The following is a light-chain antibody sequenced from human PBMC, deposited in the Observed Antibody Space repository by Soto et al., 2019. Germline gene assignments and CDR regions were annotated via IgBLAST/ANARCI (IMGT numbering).Light chain of an antibody. CDR3: QKRSNWPPYT. V-gene: IGKV3-11*01. CDR2: DAS. J-gene: IGKJ2*01. CDR1: QNIANY. Sequence: EIVLTQSPGTLSLSRGERATLSCRASQNIANYVAWYQQRPGQAPRLLIYDASNRATGIPDRFSGSGSGTDFTLTISRLEPEDVAVYYCQKRSNWPPYTVGQGTKVDI.